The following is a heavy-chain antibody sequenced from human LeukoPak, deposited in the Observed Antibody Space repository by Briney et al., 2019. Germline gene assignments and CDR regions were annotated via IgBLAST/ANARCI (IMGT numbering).Heavy chain of an antibody. CDR3: ARMCFDFWSAYCY. CDR2: ISANGGST. V-gene: IGHV3-64*02. CDR1: GFSFSHYV. D-gene: IGHD3-3*01. Sequence: GGSLRLSCTASGFSFSHYVMHWVRQAPGKGLEYVSEISANGGSTTYADSVKGRFTISRDNSKNTLYLQMGSLTTEDTAVYYCARMCFDFWSAYCYWGQGTLVTVSS. J-gene: IGHJ4*02.